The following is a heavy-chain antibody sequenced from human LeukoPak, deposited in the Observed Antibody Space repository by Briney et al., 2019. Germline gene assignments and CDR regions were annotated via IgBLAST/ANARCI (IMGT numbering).Heavy chain of an antibody. V-gene: IGHV1-69*05. J-gene: IGHJ6*03. CDR2: IIPIFGTA. Sequence: AASVKVSCKASGGTFSSYAISWVRQAPGQGLEWMGGIIPIFGTANYAQKFQGRVTITTDESTSKAYMELSSLRSEDTAVYYCARGVITIFGGYFYYMDVWGKGTTVTVSS. CDR3: ARGVITIFGGYFYYMDV. D-gene: IGHD3-3*01. CDR1: GGTFSSYA.